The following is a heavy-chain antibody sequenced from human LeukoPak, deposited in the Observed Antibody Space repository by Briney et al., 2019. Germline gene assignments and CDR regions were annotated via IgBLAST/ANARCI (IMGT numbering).Heavy chain of an antibody. Sequence: PGGSLRLSCAASGFTFSNHWMHWVRQAPGKGLVWVSHITADGSETTYADSVEGRFTISRDNSKNTLYLQMNSLRAEDTAVYYCAKDQGPGAHDYVWGSYRYRGYFQHWGQGTLVTVSS. CDR1: GFTFSNHW. D-gene: IGHD3-16*02. V-gene: IGHV3-74*01. CDR3: AKDQGPGAHDYVWGSYRYRGYFQH. J-gene: IGHJ1*01. CDR2: ITADGSET.